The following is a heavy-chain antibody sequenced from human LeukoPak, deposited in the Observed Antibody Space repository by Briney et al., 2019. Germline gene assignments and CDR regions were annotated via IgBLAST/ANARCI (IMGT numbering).Heavy chain of an antibody. CDR2: IHYSGST. Sequence: SETLSLTCTVSGGSISSYYWSWIRQPPGKGLEWIGYIHYSGSTTYNPSLKSRVTISVDTSKNQFSLKLSSVTAADTAVYYCARDLPENWFDPWGQGTLVTVSS. J-gene: IGHJ5*02. CDR3: ARDLPENWFDP. V-gene: IGHV4-59*12. CDR1: GGSISSYY.